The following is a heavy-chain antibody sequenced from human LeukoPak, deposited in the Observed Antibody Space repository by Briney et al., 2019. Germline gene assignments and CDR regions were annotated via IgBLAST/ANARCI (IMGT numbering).Heavy chain of an antibody. Sequence: ASVKVSCKASGYTFTSYGISWVRQAPGQGLEWMGWISAYNGNTNYAQKLQGRVTMTTDTSTSTAYMELRSLRSDDTAVYYCAREAFYDSSGYYSLDKAEYFQHWGQGTLVTVSS. CDR3: AREAFYDSSGYYSLDKAEYFQH. CDR2: ISAYNGNT. J-gene: IGHJ1*01. CDR1: GYTFTSYG. D-gene: IGHD3-22*01. V-gene: IGHV1-18*01.